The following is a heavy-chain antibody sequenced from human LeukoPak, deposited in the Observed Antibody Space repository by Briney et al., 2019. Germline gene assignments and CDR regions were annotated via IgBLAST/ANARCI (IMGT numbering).Heavy chain of an antibody. J-gene: IGHJ4*02. V-gene: IGHV3-23*01. D-gene: IGHD5-12*01. CDR3: ATTSRPPYV. CDR1: GFTFSSYA. Sequence: GRSLRLSCAASGFTFSSYAMSWVRQAPGKGPEWVSAISGSGGSTYYADSVKGRFTISRDNSKNTLYLQMNSLRAEDTAVYYCATTSRPPYVWGQGTLVTVSS. CDR2: ISGSGGST.